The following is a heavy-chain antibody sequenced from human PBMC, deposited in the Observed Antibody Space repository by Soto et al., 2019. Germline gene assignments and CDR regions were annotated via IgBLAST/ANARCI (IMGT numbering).Heavy chain of an antibody. D-gene: IGHD3-22*01. V-gene: IGHV3-15*01. J-gene: IGHJ4*02. CDR1: GFTFSNAW. Sequence: PGGSLRLSCAASGFTFSNAWMSWVRQAPGKGLEWVGRIKSKTDGGTTDYAAPVKGRFTISRDDSKNTLYLQMNSLKTGDTAVYYCTTDLYYDSGGYLSAYWGQGTLVTVSS. CDR2: IKSKTDGGTT. CDR3: TTDLYYDSGGYLSAY.